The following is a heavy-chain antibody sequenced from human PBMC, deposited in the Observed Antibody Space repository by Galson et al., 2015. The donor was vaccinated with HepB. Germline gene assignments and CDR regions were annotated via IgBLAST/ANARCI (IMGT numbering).Heavy chain of an antibody. D-gene: IGHD4-17*01. J-gene: IGHJ6*02. CDR2: IVVGSANT. CDR1: GFTFTSSA. CDR3: AADRPTDYYDDPQGLYSGMDV. Sequence: SVKVSCKASGFTFTSSAVQWVRQARGQRPEWIGYIVVGSANTNYAQKFQERVTITRDMSTSTAYMELSSLRSEDTAVYYCAADRPTDYYDDPQGLYSGMDVWGQGTTVTVSS. V-gene: IGHV1-58*01.